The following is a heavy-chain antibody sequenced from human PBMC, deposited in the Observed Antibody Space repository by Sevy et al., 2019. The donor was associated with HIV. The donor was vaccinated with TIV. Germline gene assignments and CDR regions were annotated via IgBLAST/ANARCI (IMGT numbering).Heavy chain of an antibody. Sequence: GGSLRLSCAASGFILKSFWIHWVRQAPGKGLEWVGRIKSNSDGGTTDYAAPVEGRFTMSREDSENRVYLQINNLKADDTAVYYCATAPGTGYWGQGTLVTVSS. CDR3: ATAPGTGY. CDR2: IKSNSDGGTT. J-gene: IGHJ4*02. CDR1: GFILKSFW. V-gene: IGHV3-15*01. D-gene: IGHD3-10*01.